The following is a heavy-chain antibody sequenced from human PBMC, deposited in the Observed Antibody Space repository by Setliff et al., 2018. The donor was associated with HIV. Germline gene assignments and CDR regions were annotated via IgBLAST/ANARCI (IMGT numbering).Heavy chain of an antibody. V-gene: IGHV4-39*01. CDR1: GGSISSSSYY. D-gene: IGHD3-22*01. Sequence: SETLSLTCTVSGGSISSSSYYWGWIRQPPGKGLEWIGSIYYGSTYYNPSLKTRVTISVDTSKNQFSLKLSSVTAADTAVYYCARSRMSSGYYGVTGYGMDVWGQGTTVTVSS. CDR2: IYYGST. J-gene: IGHJ6*02. CDR3: ARSRMSSGYYGVTGYGMDV.